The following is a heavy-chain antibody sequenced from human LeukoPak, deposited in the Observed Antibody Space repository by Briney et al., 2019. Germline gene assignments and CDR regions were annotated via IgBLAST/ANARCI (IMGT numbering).Heavy chain of an antibody. D-gene: IGHD3-22*01. J-gene: IGHJ6*03. CDR1: GGSISRGSYY. Sequence: PSETLSLTCSVSGGSISRGSYYWSWIRQPAGKGLEWIGRINTSGSTNYNTYLKSRVTISVDTSKNQFSLKLSSVTAADTAVYYCAREFPYYYDSSGPPYYYYMDVWGKGTTVTVSS. CDR2: INTSGST. V-gene: IGHV4-61*02. CDR3: AREFPYYYDSSGPPYYYYMDV.